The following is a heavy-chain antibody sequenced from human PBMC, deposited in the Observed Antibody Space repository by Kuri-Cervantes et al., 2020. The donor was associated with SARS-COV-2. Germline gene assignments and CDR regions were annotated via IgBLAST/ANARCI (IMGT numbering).Heavy chain of an antibody. CDR1: GFLFSSYE. J-gene: IGHJ4*02. V-gene: IGHV3-48*03. D-gene: IGHD6-19*01. CDR3: ARDLAGRRQWLVS. Sequence: GESLKISCIASGFLFSSYEMNWVRQAPGKGLEWISYISSNGNTIYYADSVKGRFTISRDNAEDSLDLQMNSLRAEDTAIYYCARDLAGRRQWLVSWGQGTLVTVSS. CDR2: ISSNGNTI.